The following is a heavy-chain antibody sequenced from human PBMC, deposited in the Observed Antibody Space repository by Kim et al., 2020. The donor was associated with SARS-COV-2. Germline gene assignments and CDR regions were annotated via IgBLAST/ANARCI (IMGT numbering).Heavy chain of an antibody. J-gene: IGHJ4*02. CDR3: ARDRHYDFWSCSSRGLSYYFDY. CDR1: GFTFSSYS. Sequence: GGSLRLSCAASGFTFSSYSMNWVRQAPGKGLEWVSSIRSSSSYIYYADSVKGRFTISRDNAKNSLYLQMNSLRAEDTAVYYCARDRHYDFWSCSSRGLSYYFDYCGQGALVTLSS. D-gene: IGHD3-3*01. V-gene: IGHV3-21*01. CDR2: IRSSSSYI.